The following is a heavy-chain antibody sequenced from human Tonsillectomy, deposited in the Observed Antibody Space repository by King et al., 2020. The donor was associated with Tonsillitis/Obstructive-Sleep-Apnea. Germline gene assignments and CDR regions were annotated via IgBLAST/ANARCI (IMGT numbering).Heavy chain of an antibody. CDR1: GFTFSNYA. D-gene: IGHD4-17*01. CDR2: TSGTGGTT. V-gene: IGHV3-23*04. Sequence: VQLVESGGGLVQPGGSLRLSCAASGFTFSNYAMSWVRQTPGQGLEWVSATSGTGGTTYSTDSVKGRFTISRDNSKNTLYLQMNSLRAEDTAVYFCAKVFGDYVIDYWGQGTLVTVSS. J-gene: IGHJ4*02. CDR3: AKVFGDYVIDY.